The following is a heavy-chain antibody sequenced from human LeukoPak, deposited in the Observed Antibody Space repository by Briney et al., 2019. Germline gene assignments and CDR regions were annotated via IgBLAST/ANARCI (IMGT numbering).Heavy chain of an antibody. CDR1: GFTFSSYG. CDR3: AKENRYSSSWRYNYYYGMDV. Sequence: GGSLRLSCVVSGFTFSSYGMHWVRQAPGKGLEWVAVISYDGSNKYYADSVKGRFTISRDNSKNTLYLQMNSLRAEDTAVYYCAKENRYSSSWRYNYYYGMDVWGQGTTVTVSS. D-gene: IGHD6-13*01. V-gene: IGHV3-30*18. J-gene: IGHJ6*02. CDR2: ISYDGSNK.